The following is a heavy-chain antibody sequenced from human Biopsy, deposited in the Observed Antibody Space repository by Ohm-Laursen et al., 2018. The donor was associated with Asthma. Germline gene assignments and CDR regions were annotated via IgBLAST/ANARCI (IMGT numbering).Heavy chain of an antibody. CDR2: VIPIYGTT. J-gene: IGHJ3*02. CDR1: GDILSSFG. D-gene: IGHD3-9*01. CDR3: ARTYYDFLTGQVNDAFAI. Sequence: GVSVKVSCKAHGDILSSFGIKWVRKAPGQGLEWMGGVIPIYGTTHTAQKFQGRVTITRDTSASTAYMELSSPRSEDTAVYYCARTYYDFLTGQVNDAFAIWGQGTMVTVSS. V-gene: IGHV1-69*05.